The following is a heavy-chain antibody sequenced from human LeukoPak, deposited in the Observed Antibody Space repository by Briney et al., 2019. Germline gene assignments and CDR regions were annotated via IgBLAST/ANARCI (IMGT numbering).Heavy chain of an antibody. CDR2: ISSSPINI. J-gene: IGHJ5*02. Sequence: GGSLRLSCAPSGFTFSDYGMIWVRQAPGKGLEWVSYISSSPINIYYADSVRGRFTISRDNAKNSVFLQMNSLRAEDTAVYYCARGSADDDYEWIDPWGQGTLVTVSS. V-gene: IGHV3-48*04. D-gene: IGHD5-12*01. CDR3: ARGSADDDYEWIDP. CDR1: GFTFSDYG.